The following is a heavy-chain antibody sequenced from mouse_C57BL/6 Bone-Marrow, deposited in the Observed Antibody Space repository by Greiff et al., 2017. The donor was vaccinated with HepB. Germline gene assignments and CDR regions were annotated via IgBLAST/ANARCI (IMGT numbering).Heavy chain of an antibody. CDR2: ISNGGGST. CDR3: ARPYDYGYYYAMDY. D-gene: IGHD2-4*01. J-gene: IGHJ4*01. CDR1: GFTFSDYY. Sequence: DVQLVESGGGLVQPGGSLKLSCAASGFTFSDYYMYWVRQTPEKRLEWVAYISNGGGSTDYPDTVKGRFTISRDNAKTTLYRQMSRLKSEDTAMYYCARPYDYGYYYAMDYWGQGTSVTVSS. V-gene: IGHV5-12*01.